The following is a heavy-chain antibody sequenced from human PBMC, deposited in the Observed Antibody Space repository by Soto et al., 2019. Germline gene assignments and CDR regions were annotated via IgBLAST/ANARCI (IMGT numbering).Heavy chain of an antibody. J-gene: IGHJ4*02. Sequence: WETLSLTCAVYCGSFSGYYWSWIRQPPGKGLEWIGEIYHGGSTDYNPSLKSRVTISLDTSKNQFSLKLTSVTAADTAVYYCARHCSNGVCYKAFDYWGQGALVTVSS. CDR1: CGSFSGYY. CDR3: ARHCSNGVCYKAFDY. D-gene: IGHD2-8*01. V-gene: IGHV4-34*01. CDR2: IYHGGST.